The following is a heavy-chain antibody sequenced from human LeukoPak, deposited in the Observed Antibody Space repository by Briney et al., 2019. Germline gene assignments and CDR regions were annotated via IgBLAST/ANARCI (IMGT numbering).Heavy chain of an antibody. CDR2: ISSSGADT. CDR1: GFTFSTYA. V-gene: IGHV3-23*01. Sequence: PGGSLRLSCAASGFTFSTYAMTWVRQVPGKGPEWVSAISSSGADTHYADSVKGRFTISRDNSKNTLYPQMNSLRAEDTAVYYCSKRGSDSPSCFQHWGQGTLVTVSS. D-gene: IGHD2-21*02. J-gene: IGHJ1*01. CDR3: SKRGSDSPSCFQH.